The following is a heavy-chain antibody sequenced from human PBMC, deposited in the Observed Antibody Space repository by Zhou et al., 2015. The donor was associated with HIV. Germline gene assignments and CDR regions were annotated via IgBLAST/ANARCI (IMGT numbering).Heavy chain of an antibody. CDR1: GATFSSFA. D-gene: IGHD5-18*01. CDR3: ARRGGQTGYSPGMLGY. CDR2: IIPSFGTA. J-gene: IGHJ4*02. V-gene: IGHV1-69*06. Sequence: QVQLVQSGAEVKKPGSSVKVSCEASGATFSSFAITWLRQAPGRGLEWMGGIIPSFGTANVAQMFRDRVSIDADKSTSTAYMELSSLRSDDTAVYYCARRGGQTGYSPGMLGYWGQGTLVTVSS.